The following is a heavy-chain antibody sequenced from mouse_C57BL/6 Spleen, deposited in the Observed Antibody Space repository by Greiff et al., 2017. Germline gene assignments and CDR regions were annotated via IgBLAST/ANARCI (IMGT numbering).Heavy chain of an antibody. CDR3: ARNYGRSPGWYFDV. D-gene: IGHD1-1*01. CDR1: GFSLTSYG. J-gene: IGHJ1*03. Sequence: VQLKESGPGLVQPSQSLSITCTVSGFSLTSYGVHWVRQSPGKGLEWLGVIWSGGSTDYNAAFISRLSISKDNSKSQVFFKMNSLQADDTAIYYCARNYGRSPGWYFDVWGTGTTVTVSS. V-gene: IGHV2-2*01. CDR2: IWSGGST.